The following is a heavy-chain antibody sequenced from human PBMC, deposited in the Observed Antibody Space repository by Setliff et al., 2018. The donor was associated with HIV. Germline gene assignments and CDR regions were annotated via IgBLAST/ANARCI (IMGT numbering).Heavy chain of an antibody. V-gene: IGHV1-2*06. D-gene: IGHD2-8*02. CDR1: GYTFTAYY. Sequence: ASVKVSCKASGYTFTAYYIHWVRQAPGHELQLMGRIEPSSGGTNYIQKFQGRVTITRDTSIYTVYMELTGPTSDDTAVYYCARQDHSSVNTGSLYAFDVWGQGTMVTVSS. J-gene: IGHJ3*01. CDR2: IEPSSGGT. CDR3: ARQDHSSVNTGSLYAFDV.